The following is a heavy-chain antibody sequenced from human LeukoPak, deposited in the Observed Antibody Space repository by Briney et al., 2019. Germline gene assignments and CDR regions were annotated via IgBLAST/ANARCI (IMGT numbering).Heavy chain of an antibody. Sequence: ASVKVSCKASGYTFTGCYMHWVRQAPGQGLEWMGWINPNSGGTNYAQKFQGRVTMTRDTSISTAYMELSRLRSDDTAVYYCARSSSWYPQFDYWGQGTLVTVSS. J-gene: IGHJ4*02. CDR1: GYTFTGCY. CDR3: ARSSSWYPQFDY. V-gene: IGHV1-2*02. D-gene: IGHD6-13*01. CDR2: INPNSGGT.